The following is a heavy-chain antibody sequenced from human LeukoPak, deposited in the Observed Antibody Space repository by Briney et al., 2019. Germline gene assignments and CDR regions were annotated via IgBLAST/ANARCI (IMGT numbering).Heavy chain of an antibody. D-gene: IGHD3-10*01. V-gene: IGHV4-4*02. Sequence: PSETLSLTCAVSGGSISSSNWWSWVRQPPGKGLEWIGEIYHSGSTNYNPSLKSRVTISVDKSKNQFSLKLSSVTAADTAVYYCAREFPYYYGSGSYPDYWGQGTLVTVSS. CDR1: GGSISSSNW. CDR3: AREFPYYYGSGSYPDY. J-gene: IGHJ4*02. CDR2: IYHSGST.